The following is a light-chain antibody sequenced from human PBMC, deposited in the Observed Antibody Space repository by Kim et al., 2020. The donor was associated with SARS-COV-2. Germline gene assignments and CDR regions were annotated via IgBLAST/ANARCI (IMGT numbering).Light chain of an antibody. CDR2: DAS. Sequence: EIVLTQSPATLSLSPGESATLSCRASQSISNSLTWYQQKPGQAPRLLLYDASKRATGIPARFSAAGSGADFTLTISSLEPEDFAVYFCQHRSNWPPFTFGQGTKLEIK. J-gene: IGKJ2*01. CDR3: QHRSNWPPFT. V-gene: IGKV3-11*01. CDR1: QSISNS.